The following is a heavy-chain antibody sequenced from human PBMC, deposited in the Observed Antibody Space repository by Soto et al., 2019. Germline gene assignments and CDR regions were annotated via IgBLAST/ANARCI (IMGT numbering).Heavy chain of an antibody. CDR1: GGSFSGYF. V-gene: IGHV4-34*01. Sequence: QVQLQQWGAGLLKPSETLSLTCAVYGGSFSGYFWTWVRQPPGKGLEWIGEINHSSTTNYNPSIKSRVTISVDTSENQFSLKLSSLNAADTAVYYCARGRRYFDYWGQGTLVTVSS. CDR3: ARGRRYFDY. CDR2: INHSSTT. J-gene: IGHJ4*02.